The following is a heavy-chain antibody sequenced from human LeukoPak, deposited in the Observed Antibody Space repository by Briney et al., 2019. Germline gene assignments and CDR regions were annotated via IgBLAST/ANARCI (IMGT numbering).Heavy chain of an antibody. Sequence: SETLSLTCTVSGGSISSYYWSWIRQSPGKGLEWIGYIYYSGSTNYNPSLKSRVTISVDTSKNQFSLKLSSVTAADTAVYYCARDLRRDYYYYYGMDVWGQGTTVTVSS. CDR1: GGSISSYY. D-gene: IGHD3-3*01. CDR2: IYYSGST. J-gene: IGHJ6*02. CDR3: ARDLRRDYYYYYGMDV. V-gene: IGHV4-59*08.